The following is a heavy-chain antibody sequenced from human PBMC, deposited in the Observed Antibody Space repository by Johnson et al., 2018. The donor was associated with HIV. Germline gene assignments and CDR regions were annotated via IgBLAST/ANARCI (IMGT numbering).Heavy chain of an antibody. CDR2: IWYDGSNK. D-gene: IGHD3-10*01. Sequence: ESGGGVVQPGRSLRLSCAASGFTFSSYGMHWVRQAPGKGLDWVAVIWYDGSNKYYADSVKGRFTISRDNAKNSLDLQMNSLRAEDTAVYYCARDTSGEGRAFDIWGQGTMVTVSS. J-gene: IGHJ3*02. CDR3: ARDTSGEGRAFDI. V-gene: IGHV3-33*01. CDR1: GFTFSSYG.